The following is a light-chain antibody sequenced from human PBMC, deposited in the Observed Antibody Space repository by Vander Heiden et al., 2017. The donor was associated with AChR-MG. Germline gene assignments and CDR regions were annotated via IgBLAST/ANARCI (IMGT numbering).Light chain of an antibody. Sequence: SYELTQPPSVSVSPGQTATIACSGDKLGDKYVSWYQQRPGQSPGWVSYQGRKRPSGIPERFSGASSGYIATLTITGTQAMDEADYYCQAWDSNFHGVFGGGTKLTVL. CDR3: QAWDSNFHGV. CDR2: QGR. CDR1: KLGDKY. V-gene: IGLV3-1*01. J-gene: IGLJ3*02.